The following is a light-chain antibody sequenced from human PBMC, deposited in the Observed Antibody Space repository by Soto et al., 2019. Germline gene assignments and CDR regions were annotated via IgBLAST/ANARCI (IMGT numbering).Light chain of an antibody. CDR2: DTS. CDR1: QSVINY. CDR3: QQRANWPLT. V-gene: IGKV3-11*01. Sequence: EVVMTQSPASLSASPGERATLSCRASQSVINYLAWYQQKPGQAPRLLIYDTSNRATGIPARFSGSGSGTDFTLITSSLEPEDFAVYYCQQRANWPLTFGGGTKVDIK. J-gene: IGKJ4*01.